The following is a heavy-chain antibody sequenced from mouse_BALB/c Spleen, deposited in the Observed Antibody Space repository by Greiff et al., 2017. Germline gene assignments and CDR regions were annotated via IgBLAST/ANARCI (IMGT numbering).Heavy chain of an antibody. D-gene: IGHD2-1*01. CDR1: GFSFTSYG. Sequence: VQRVESGPGLVAPSQCLSITCTVSGFSFTSYGVSWVRQPPGKGLEWLGVIWGDGSTNYHSALISRLSISKDNSKSQVFLKLNRLQTDDTATYYCAKGGNWFAYWGQGTLVTVSA. J-gene: IGHJ3*01. V-gene: IGHV2-3*01. CDR3: AKGGNWFAY. CDR2: IWGDGST.